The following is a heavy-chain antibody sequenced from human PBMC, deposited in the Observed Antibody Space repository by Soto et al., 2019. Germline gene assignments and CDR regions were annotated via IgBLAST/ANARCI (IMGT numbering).Heavy chain of an antibody. Sequence: ASVKVSCKASGYTFTSYGTSWVRQAPGQGLEWMGWISAYNGNTNYAQKLQGRVTMTTDTSTSTAYMELRSLRSEDTAVYYCARQYSSSSGGYYYYMDVWGKGTTVTVSS. J-gene: IGHJ6*03. CDR1: GYTFTSYG. CDR3: ARQYSSSSGGYYYYMDV. D-gene: IGHD6-6*01. V-gene: IGHV1-18*01. CDR2: ISAYNGNT.